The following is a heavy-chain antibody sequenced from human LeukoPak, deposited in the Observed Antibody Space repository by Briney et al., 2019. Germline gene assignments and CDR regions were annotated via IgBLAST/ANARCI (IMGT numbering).Heavy chain of an antibody. V-gene: IGHV3-53*01. CDR1: GFTVSSNY. CDR2: IYSGGST. Sequence: GGSLRLSCAASGFTVSSNYMSWVRQAPGKGLEWVSVIYSGGSTYYADSVKGRFTVSRDNAKNTLYLQMNSLRVEDTAVYYCATDRAWGGFDYWGLGALVTVSS. J-gene: IGHJ4*02. CDR3: ATDRAWGGFDY. D-gene: IGHD3-16*01.